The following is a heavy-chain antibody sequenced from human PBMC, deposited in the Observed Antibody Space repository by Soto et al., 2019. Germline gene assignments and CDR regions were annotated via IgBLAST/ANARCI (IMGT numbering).Heavy chain of an antibody. CDR3: TTDVQMTTVLDAFDI. CDR2: IKSKTDGGTT. J-gene: IGHJ3*02. V-gene: IGHV3-15*01. Sequence: NPGGSLRLSCAASGFTFSNAWMSWVRQAPGKGLKWVGRIKSKTDGGTTDYAAPVKGRFTISRDDSKNTLYLQMNSLKTEDTAVYYCTTDVQMTTVLDAFDIWGQGTMVT. D-gene: IGHD4-17*01. CDR1: GFTFSNAW.